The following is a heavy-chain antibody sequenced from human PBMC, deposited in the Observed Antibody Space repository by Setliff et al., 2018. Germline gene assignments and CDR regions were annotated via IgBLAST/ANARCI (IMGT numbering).Heavy chain of an antibody. D-gene: IGHD2-2*01. V-gene: IGHV4-4*09. CDR2: IYSSGNI. Sequence: LSLTCTVSGASISSYYWSWIRQPPGEGLEWIGYIYSSGNIKYNPSLKRRVTISLDTSKNQFSLKLSSVTAADTAVYYCARDGPHCVTSSCPGAWFDPWGQGILVTVSS. CDR1: GASISSYY. J-gene: IGHJ5*02. CDR3: ARDGPHCVTSSCPGAWFDP.